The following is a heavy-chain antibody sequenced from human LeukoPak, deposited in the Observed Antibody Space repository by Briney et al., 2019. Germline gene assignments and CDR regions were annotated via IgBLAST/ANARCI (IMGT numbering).Heavy chain of an antibody. Sequence: PGRSLRLSCAASGFTFSSYAMHWVRQAPGKGLEWVAVISYDGSNKYYADSVKGRFTISRDNSKNTLYLQMNSLRAEDTAVYYCARVRYDSSGYSLLGMDVWGQGTTVTVSS. V-gene: IGHV3-30-3*01. CDR1: GFTFSSYA. CDR2: ISYDGSNK. CDR3: ARVRYDSSGYSLLGMDV. J-gene: IGHJ6*02. D-gene: IGHD3-22*01.